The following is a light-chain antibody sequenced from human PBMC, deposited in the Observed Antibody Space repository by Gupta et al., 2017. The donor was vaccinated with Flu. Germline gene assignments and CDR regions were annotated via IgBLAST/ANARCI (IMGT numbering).Light chain of an antibody. Sequence: EIVLTQSPGPLSLSPGERVTLSCRASQSVSSSYLAWYQQKPGQAPRLLIYGASSRATGIPDRFSGSGSGTDFTLIISRLEPEDFAVYYCQQYGSSPYTFGQGTKLEIK. CDR1: QSVSSSY. CDR2: GAS. J-gene: IGKJ2*01. CDR3: QQYGSSPYT. V-gene: IGKV3-20*01.